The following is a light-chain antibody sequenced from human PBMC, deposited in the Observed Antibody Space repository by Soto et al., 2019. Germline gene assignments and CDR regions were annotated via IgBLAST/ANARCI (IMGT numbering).Light chain of an antibody. J-gene: IGKJ1*01. V-gene: IGKV3-15*01. CDR1: QSVSSN. CDR2: GAS. CDR3: QQYNNLPSWT. Sequence: EIVMTQSPATLSVSPGERATLSCRASQSVSSNLAWYQQKPGQAPRLLIYGASTRATGIPARFSGSGSGTEFTLTISSLQSEDFAVYYCQQYNNLPSWTLGQGTKVEIK.